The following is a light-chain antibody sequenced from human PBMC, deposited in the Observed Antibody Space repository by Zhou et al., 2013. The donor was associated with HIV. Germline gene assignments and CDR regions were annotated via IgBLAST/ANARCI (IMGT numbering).Light chain of an antibody. Sequence: ETVMTQSPVTLSLSPGERATLSCRASQSVRSSDLAWYQQKPGQAPRLLIYGASSRATGIPDRVSGSGSGTDFIFTISRLEPEDFAVYYCQQRSHWPPWTFGQGTKVKSN. CDR2: GAS. CDR3: QQRSHWPPWT. CDR1: QSVRSSD. J-gene: IGKJ1*01. V-gene: IGKV3D-20*02.